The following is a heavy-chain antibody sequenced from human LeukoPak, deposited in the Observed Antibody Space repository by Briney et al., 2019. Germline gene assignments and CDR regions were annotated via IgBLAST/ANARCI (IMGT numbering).Heavy chain of an antibody. CDR1: GFSLSTSGVG. V-gene: IGHV2-5*01. CDR3: AHRLWDQAGDYSQGWFDS. D-gene: IGHD4-17*01. Sequence: SGPTLVNPTQTLTLTCTFSGFSLSTSGVGVGWIRQSPRKALEWLTLIYWNDDKRYSPFLKSRLTITRDTSKNQVVLTMTNMDPVDTGTYYCAHRLWDQAGDYSQGWFDSWGQGTLVTVSS. CDR2: IYWNDDK. J-gene: IGHJ5*01.